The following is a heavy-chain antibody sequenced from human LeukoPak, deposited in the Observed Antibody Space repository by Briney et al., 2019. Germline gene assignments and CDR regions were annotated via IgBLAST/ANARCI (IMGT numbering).Heavy chain of an antibody. Sequence: GGSLRLSCAASGFIFSSYSMNWVRQAPGKGLEWVSYISSSSNTIYNADSVKGRFTISRDNAKNALYLQMNSLRDEDTAVYYCAKDVVWSLDPWGQGTLVTVSS. V-gene: IGHV3-48*02. CDR1: GFIFSSYS. J-gene: IGHJ5*02. CDR2: ISSSSNTI. D-gene: IGHD2-15*01. CDR3: AKDVVWSLDP.